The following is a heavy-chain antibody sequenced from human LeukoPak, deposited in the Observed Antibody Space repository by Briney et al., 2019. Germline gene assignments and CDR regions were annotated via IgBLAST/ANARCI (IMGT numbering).Heavy chain of an antibody. CDR2: IWYDGSNK. CDR3: ARSWNYVGIDY. D-gene: IGHD1-7*01. CDR1: GFTFSSYG. V-gene: IGHV3-33*01. J-gene: IGHJ4*02. Sequence: GGSLRLSCAASGFTFSSYGMHWVRQAPGKGLEWVAVIWYDGSNKYYADSVKGRFTISRDNSKNTLYQQMNSLRAEDTAVYYCARSWNYVGIDYWGQGTLVTVSS.